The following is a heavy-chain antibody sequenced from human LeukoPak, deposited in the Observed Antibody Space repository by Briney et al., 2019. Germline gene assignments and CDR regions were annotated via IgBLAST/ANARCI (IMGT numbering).Heavy chain of an antibody. CDR2: IYYSGST. Sequence: ESGPTLVNPSQTLSLTCTVSGGSISSGGYYWSGIRQHPGKGLEWIGYIYYSGSTYYNPSLKSRVTISVDTSKNQFSLKLSSVTAAETAVYYYARLVPYYYDSSGYYFDYWGQGTLVTVSS. D-gene: IGHD3-22*01. CDR1: GGSISSGGYY. J-gene: IGHJ4*02. V-gene: IGHV4-31*03. CDR3: ARLVPYYYDSSGYYFDY.